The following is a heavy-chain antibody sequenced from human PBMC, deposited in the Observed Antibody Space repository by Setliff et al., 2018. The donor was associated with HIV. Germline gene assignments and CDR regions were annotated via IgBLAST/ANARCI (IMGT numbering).Heavy chain of an antibody. CDR3: ARGLAVAGKSYYSYYYMDV. V-gene: IGHV1-8*01. J-gene: IGHJ6*03. Sequence: ASVKVSCKASGYTFTSYDINWVRQATGQGLEWMGWMNPNSGNTGYAQKFQGRVTMTRNTSISTAYMELSSLRSEDTAVYYCARGLAVAGKSYYSYYYMDVWDKGTTVTVSS. CDR2: MNPNSGNT. D-gene: IGHD6-19*01. CDR1: GYTFTSYD.